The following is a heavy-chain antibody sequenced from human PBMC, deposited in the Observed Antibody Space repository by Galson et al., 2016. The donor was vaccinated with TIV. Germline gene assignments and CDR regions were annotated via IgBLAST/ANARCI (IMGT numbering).Heavy chain of an antibody. D-gene: IGHD1-20*01. V-gene: IGHV4-61*02. CDR1: GGSINSDHYF. J-gene: IGHJ6*03. Sequence: TLSLTCHVSGGSINSDHYFWTWIRQPAGKGLEWIGLVYGTGSTAYNPSLKSRVTILVDTSKNQFSLKLSSVTAADSAVYYCARVRSLYSYDWTMDVWGKGTTVTVSS. CDR2: VYGTGST. CDR3: ARVRSLYSYDWTMDV.